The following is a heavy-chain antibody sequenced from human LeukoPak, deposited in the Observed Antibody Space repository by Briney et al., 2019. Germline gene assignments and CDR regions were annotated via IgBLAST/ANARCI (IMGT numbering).Heavy chain of an antibody. V-gene: IGHV3-30*02. D-gene: IGHD4-17*01. CDR1: GFTFSSYG. CDR2: IRYDGSNK. J-gene: IGHJ3*02. Sequence: PGGSLRLSCAASGFTFSSYGMHWVRQAPGKGLEWVAFIRYDGSNKYYADSVKGRFTISGDNSKNTLYLQMNSLRAEDTAVYYCAEPTYGDLGAFDIWGQGTMVTVSS. CDR3: AEPTYGDLGAFDI.